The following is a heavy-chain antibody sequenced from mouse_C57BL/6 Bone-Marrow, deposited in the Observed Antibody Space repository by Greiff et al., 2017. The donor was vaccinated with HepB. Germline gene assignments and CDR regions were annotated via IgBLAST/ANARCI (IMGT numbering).Heavy chain of an antibody. CDR2: IWSGGST. J-gene: IGHJ4*01. D-gene: IGHD1-1*01. Sequence: QVQLKESGPGLVQPSQSLSITCTVSGFSLTSYGVHWVRQSPGKGLEWLGVIWSGGSTDYNAAFISRLSISKDNSKSQVFFKMNSLQADDTAIYYCARNSYYYGSSLYYAMDYWGQGTSVTVSS. CDR3: ARNSYYYGSSLYYAMDY. CDR1: GFSLTSYG. V-gene: IGHV2-2*01.